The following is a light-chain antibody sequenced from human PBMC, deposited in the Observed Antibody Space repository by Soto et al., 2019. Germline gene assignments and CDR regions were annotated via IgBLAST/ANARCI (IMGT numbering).Light chain of an antibody. CDR1: SSDVGSYNF. J-gene: IGLJ1*01. Sequence: QSALTQPASVSASPGQSITISCTGTSSDVGSYNFVSWYQQYPGKAPKVMIYEASKRPSGVSNRFSASKSGNTASLTISGLQADDEADYYGVSYAGSYTYVFGTGTKVTVL. CDR2: EAS. V-gene: IGLV2-23*01. CDR3: VSYAGSYTYV.